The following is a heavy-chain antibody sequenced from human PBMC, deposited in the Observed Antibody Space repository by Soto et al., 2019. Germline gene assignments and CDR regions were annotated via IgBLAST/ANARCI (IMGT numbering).Heavy chain of an antibody. Sequence: VGSLRLSCAASGFTFSSYAMSWVRQAPGKGLEWVSAISGSGGSTYYADSVKGRFTISRDNSKNTLYLQMNSLRAEDTAVYYCAKDYYGNPYYFDYWGQGTLVTVSS. J-gene: IGHJ4*02. CDR2: ISGSGGST. D-gene: IGHD1-26*01. V-gene: IGHV3-23*01. CDR1: GFTFSSYA. CDR3: AKDYYGNPYYFDY.